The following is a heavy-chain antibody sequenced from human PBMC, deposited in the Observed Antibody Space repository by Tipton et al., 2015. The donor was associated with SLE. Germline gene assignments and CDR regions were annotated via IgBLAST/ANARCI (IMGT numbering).Heavy chain of an antibody. CDR1: GGSISSYY. J-gene: IGHJ2*01. D-gene: IGHD3-10*01. Sequence: TLSLTCTVSGGSISSYYWSWIRQPAGKGLEWIGRIYTSGSTNYNPSLKSRVTMSVDTSKNQFSLKLSSVTAADTAGYYCARAGVMVQGVMRYFDLWGRGTLVTVSS. CDR3: ARAGVMVQGVMRYFDL. V-gene: IGHV4-4*07. CDR2: IYTSGST.